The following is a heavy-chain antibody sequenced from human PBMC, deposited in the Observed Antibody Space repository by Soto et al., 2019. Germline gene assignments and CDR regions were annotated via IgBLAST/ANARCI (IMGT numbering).Heavy chain of an antibody. J-gene: IGHJ4*02. CDR1: GFTFSSYA. CDR2: ISGSGGST. Sequence: GGSLRLSCAASGFTFSSYAMSWVRQAPGKGLEWVSAISGSGGSTYYADSVKGRFTISRDNSKNTLYLQMNSPRAEDTAVYYCAKCFSSSWSPFDYWGQGTLVTVSS. CDR3: AKCFSSSWSPFDY. D-gene: IGHD6-13*01. V-gene: IGHV3-23*01.